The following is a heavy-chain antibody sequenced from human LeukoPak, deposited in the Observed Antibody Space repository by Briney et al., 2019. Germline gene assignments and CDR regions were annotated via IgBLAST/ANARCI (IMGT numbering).Heavy chain of an antibody. CDR2: IYYSGSA. J-gene: IGHJ4*02. Sequence: KPSETLSLTCTVSGGSIITGDHYWSWIRQPPGKGLEWIGYIYYSGSAAYNPSLKSRLTISVDTSKNQFSLRLGSVTAADTAVYYCARYTSLDLVTSSLLRSFDYWGQGILVTVSS. D-gene: IGHD5-12*01. CDR3: ARYTSLDLVTSSLLRSFDY. CDR1: GGSIITGDHY. V-gene: IGHV4-30-4*01.